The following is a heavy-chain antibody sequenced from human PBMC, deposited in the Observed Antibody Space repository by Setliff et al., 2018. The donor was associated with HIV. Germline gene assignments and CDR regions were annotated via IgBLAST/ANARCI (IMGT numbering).Heavy chain of an antibody. D-gene: IGHD4-17*01. CDR3: ARGTTESCDY. CDR1: GYIFTSYY. Sequence: ASVKVSCKSSGYIFTSYYLHWVRQVPGQGLEWMGIINPGTGSTTYAQKFQGRVTMTWDMSTTTLSMELSSLTSEDTAVFYCARGTTESCDYWGQGTLVTVSS. V-gene: IGHV1-46*01. CDR2: INPGTGST. J-gene: IGHJ4*02.